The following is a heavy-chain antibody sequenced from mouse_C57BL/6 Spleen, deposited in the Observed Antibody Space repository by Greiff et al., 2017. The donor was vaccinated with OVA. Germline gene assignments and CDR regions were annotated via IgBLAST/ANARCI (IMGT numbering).Heavy chain of an antibody. J-gene: IGHJ2*01. Sequence: EVQLVESGGGLVKPGGSLKLSCAASGFTFSSYAMSWVRQTPEKRLEWVATISDGGSYTYYPDNVKGRFTISRDNAKNNLYLQMSHLKSEDTAMYYCARRGDDYDCFDYRGQGTTLTVSS. V-gene: IGHV5-4*03. CDR1: GFTFSSYA. CDR3: ARRGDDYDCFDY. CDR2: ISDGGSYT. D-gene: IGHD2-4*01.